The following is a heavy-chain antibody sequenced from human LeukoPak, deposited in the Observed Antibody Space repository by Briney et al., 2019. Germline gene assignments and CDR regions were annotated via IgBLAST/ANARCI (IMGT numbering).Heavy chain of an antibody. CDR1: GYTFTDYY. J-gene: IGHJ4*02. Sequence: ASVKVSCKASGYTFTDYYMHWVRQAPGQGLEWMGWINPKNGDTKYAQQFQGRVTMTRDTSISTSYMELSSLRSDDTALYYCARYGSGSNPPLDYWGQGTLVTVSS. CDR2: INPKNGDT. V-gene: IGHV1-2*02. D-gene: IGHD3-10*01. CDR3: ARYGSGSNPPLDY.